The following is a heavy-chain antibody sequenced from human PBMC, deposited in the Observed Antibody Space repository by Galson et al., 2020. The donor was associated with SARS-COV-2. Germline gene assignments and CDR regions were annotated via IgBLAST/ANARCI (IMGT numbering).Heavy chain of an antibody. CDR3: ARDGGVPAAIDSYYYGMDV. D-gene: IGHD2-2*01. Sequence: ETSETLSLTCTVSGGSISSYYWSWIRQPPGKGLEWIGYIYYSGSTNYNPSLKSRVTISVDTSKNQFSLKLSSVTAADTAVYYCARDGGVPAAIDSYYYGMDVWGQGTTVTVSS. CDR2: IYYSGST. J-gene: IGHJ6*02. CDR1: GGSISSYY. V-gene: IGHV4-59*01.